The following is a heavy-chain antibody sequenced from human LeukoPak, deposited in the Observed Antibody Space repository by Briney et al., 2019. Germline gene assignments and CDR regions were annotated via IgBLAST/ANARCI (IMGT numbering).Heavy chain of an antibody. J-gene: IGHJ4*02. Sequence: PGGSLRLSCAVSGFPFSNYAMSWVRQAPGKGLEWVSGISGSGGRTYYADSVKGRFTISRDNPQNTLYLQMNSLKAENTAVYYCAKGGDGLAHRGYFDYWGQGTLVTVSS. V-gene: IGHV3-23*01. CDR3: AKGGDGLAHRGYFDY. CDR2: ISGSGGRT. CDR1: GFPFSNYA. D-gene: IGHD2-21*02.